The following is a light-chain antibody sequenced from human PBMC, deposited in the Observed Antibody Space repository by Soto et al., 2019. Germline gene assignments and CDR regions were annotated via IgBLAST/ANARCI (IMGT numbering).Light chain of an antibody. CDR3: QHYGDSPRT. CDR2: GAS. Sequence: EIVLTQSPGTLSLSPGERATLSCRASQSVSISYLAWYQQKPGEAPRLLIYGASSRATGIPDWFSGSGSASDFAHTIRRLEPEDFAVYYCQHYGDSPRTFGQGPKVHIK. CDR1: QSVSISY. J-gene: IGKJ1*01. V-gene: IGKV3-20*01.